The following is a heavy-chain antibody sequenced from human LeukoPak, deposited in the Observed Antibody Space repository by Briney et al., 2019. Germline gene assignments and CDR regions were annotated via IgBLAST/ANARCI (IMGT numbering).Heavy chain of an antibody. CDR2: IYPSDSDT. D-gene: IGHD2-21*02. J-gene: IGHJ6*01. V-gene: IGHV5-51*01. Sequence: GESLKISCRGSGYSFTNYWIGWVRQMPGKGPEWMGIIYPSDSDTRYSPAFQGQVTISADKSISATYLQWSSLQASDTAMYYCARHKGVTGSRLNYFCYGMDVWGQGTTVTVSS. CDR1: GYSFTNYW. CDR3: ARHKGVTGSRLNYFCYGMDV.